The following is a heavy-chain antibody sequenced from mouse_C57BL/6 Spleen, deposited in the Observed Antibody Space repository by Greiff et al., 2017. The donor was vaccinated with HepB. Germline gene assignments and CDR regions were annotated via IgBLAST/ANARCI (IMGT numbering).Heavy chain of an antibody. J-gene: IGHJ2*01. CDR2: IDPETGGT. D-gene: IGHD2-2*01. CDR1: GYTFTDYE. CDR3: TSAGYDGLN. V-gene: IGHV1-15*01. Sequence: QVQLQQSGAELVRPGASVTLSCKASGYTFTDYEMHWVKQTPVHGLEWIGAIDPETGGTAYNQKFKGKAILTADKSSSTAYMELRSLTSEDSAVYYCTSAGYDGLNWGQGTTLTVSS.